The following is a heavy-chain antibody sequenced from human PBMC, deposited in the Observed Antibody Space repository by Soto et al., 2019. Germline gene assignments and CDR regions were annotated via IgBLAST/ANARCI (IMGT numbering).Heavy chain of an antibody. Sequence: SETLSLTCTVSGGSISSYVWSWNRQPPGKGLEWIGSISYSGSTNYYPSLKSRVTISVDPSKNEFSLKMSSVTAADTAVYYCARDGTVSVWGQGTTVTVSS. V-gene: IGHV4-59*01. D-gene: IGHD4-17*01. J-gene: IGHJ6*02. CDR2: ISYSGST. CDR3: ARDGTVSV. CDR1: GGSISSYV.